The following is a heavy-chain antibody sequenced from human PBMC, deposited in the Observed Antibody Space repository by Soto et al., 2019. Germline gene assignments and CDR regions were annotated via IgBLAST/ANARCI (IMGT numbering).Heavy chain of an antibody. CDR2: IYYSGST. Sequence: PSETLSLTCTVSGDSVSSYYWSWILQPPGKGLEWIGYIYYSGSTNYNPSLKSRVTISVDTSKSQFSLKLTSVTAADTAVYYCARSRWAHGGLIDNWGQGTLVTVSS. CDR1: GDSVSSYY. V-gene: IGHV4-59*02. J-gene: IGHJ4*01. CDR3: ARSRWAHGGLIDN.